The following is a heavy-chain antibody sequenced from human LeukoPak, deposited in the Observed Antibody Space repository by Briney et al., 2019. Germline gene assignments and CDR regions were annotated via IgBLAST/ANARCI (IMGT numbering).Heavy chain of an antibody. Sequence: PGGSLRLSCAASGFTLSNYDMNWVRQAPGKGLEWVSSISTSSRYIYYKDSVRGRFTISRDDAKNSLYLEMNSLRAEDTAVYYCGRADCSISTCYLRRSCFDPWGQGPLSPSPQ. CDR1: GFTLSNYD. J-gene: IGHJ5*02. CDR2: ISTSSRYI. CDR3: GRADCSISTCYLRRSCFDP. V-gene: IGHV3-21*01. D-gene: IGHD2-2*01.